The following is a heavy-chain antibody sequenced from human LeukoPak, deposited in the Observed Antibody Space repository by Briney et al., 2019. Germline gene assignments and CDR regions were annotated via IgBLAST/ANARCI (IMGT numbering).Heavy chain of an antibody. J-gene: IGHJ4*02. Sequence: ASVKVSCKASGYTFTSYDINWVRQATGQGLEWMGWMNPNSGNTGYAQKFQGRVTMTRNTSISTAYMELSSLRSEDTAAYYCARGRGYYDSSGYYPAFDYWGQGTLVTVSS. CDR2: MNPNSGNT. D-gene: IGHD3-22*01. V-gene: IGHV1-8*01. CDR3: ARGRGYYDSSGYYPAFDY. CDR1: GYTFTSYD.